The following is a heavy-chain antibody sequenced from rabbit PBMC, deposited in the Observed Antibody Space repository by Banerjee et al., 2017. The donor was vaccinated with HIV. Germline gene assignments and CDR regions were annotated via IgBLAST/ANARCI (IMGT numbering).Heavy chain of an antibody. J-gene: IGHJ4*01. CDR2: IYAGSSGTT. V-gene: IGHV1S45*01. D-gene: IGHD4-1*01. CDR1: GFDFSDYYM. CDR3: ARDLAGVIGWNFNL. Sequence: QEQLKETGGGLVQPGGSLTLSCKASGFDFSDYYMTWVRQAPGKGLEWIACIYAGSSGTTYYASWVNGRFTISKTSSTTVTLQMTSLTAADTATYFCARDLAGVIGWNFNLWGQGTLVTVS.